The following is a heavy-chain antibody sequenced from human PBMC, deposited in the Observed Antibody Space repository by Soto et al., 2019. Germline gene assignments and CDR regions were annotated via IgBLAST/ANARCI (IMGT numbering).Heavy chain of an antibody. D-gene: IGHD3-10*01. J-gene: IGHJ5*02. V-gene: IGHV1-24*01. Sequence: QVQLVQSGAEVKKPGASVKVSCKVSGYTLTELSMHWVRQAPGKGLEWMGGFDPEDGETIYAQKFQGRVTMTEDTSTDTAYMELSSLRSEDTAVYYCATAMVRGANNKPTDRNWFDPWGQGTLVTVSS. CDR3: ATAMVRGANNKPTDRNWFDP. CDR2: FDPEDGET. CDR1: GYTLTELS.